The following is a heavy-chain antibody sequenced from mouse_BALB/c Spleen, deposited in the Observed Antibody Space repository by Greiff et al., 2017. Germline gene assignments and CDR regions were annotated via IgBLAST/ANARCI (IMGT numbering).Heavy chain of an antibody. CDR1: GFSLTGYG. CDR2: IWGDGST. CDR3: ARDRGDYDDAMDY. D-gene: IGHD2-4*01. V-gene: IGHV2-6-7*01. J-gene: IGHJ4*01. Sequence: VQLVESGPGLVAPSQSLSITCTVSGFSLTGYGVNWVRQPPGKGLEWLGMIWGDGSTDYNSALKSRLSISKDNSKSQVFLKMNSLQTDDTARYYCARDRGDYDDAMDYWGQGTSVTVSS.